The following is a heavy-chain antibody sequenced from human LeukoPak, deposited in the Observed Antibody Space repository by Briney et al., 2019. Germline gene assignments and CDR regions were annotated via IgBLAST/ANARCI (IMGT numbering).Heavy chain of an antibody. CDR1: GFTFRSHA. J-gene: IGHJ6*02. CDR3: AKEIAGDFWSGYYYYYGMDV. D-gene: IGHD3-3*01. Sequence: GGSLRLSCVGSGFTFRSHAMSWVRQAPEKGLEFVSGIYENGGTTYYADSVKGRFTISRDNSKNTLYLQMNSLRAEDTAVYYCAKEIAGDFWSGYYYYYGMDVWGQGTTVTVSS. CDR2: IYENGGTT. V-gene: IGHV3-23*01.